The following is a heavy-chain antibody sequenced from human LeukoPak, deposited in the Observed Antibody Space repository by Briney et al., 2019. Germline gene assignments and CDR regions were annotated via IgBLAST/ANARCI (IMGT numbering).Heavy chain of an antibody. CDR2: IYYTERP. CDR1: GGSISSYIQY. Sequence: SETLSLTCTVSGGSISSYIQYWVWLRQPPGKGLEWIASIYYTERPFYNPSLQSPVTISVDTSKNQFSLNLNSVTAADTAVYYCARWQRQAHPYFDYWGQGTLVTVSS. J-gene: IGHJ4*02. CDR3: ARWQRQAHPYFDY. V-gene: IGHV4-39*01. D-gene: IGHD3-16*01.